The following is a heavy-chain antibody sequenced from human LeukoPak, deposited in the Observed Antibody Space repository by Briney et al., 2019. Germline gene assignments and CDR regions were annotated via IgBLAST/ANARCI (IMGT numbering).Heavy chain of an antibody. Sequence: GASVKVSCKASGYTFTSYGISWVRQAPGQGLEWMAWISVYNANTKYAQKFQDRVTMTTDTSTSTAYMELRSLRSADTAVYYCARQTFGEDLDYWGQGTLVTVSS. J-gene: IGHJ4*02. CDR2: ISVYNANT. CDR3: ARQTFGEDLDY. CDR1: GYTFTSYG. D-gene: IGHD3-10*01. V-gene: IGHV1-18*04.